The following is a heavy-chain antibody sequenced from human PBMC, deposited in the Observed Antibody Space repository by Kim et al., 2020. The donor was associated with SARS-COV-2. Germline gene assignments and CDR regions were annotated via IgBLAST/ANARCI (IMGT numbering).Heavy chain of an antibody. CDR1: GFTFSSYS. CDR3: ARDQGSGSYPGEYYYYYGMDV. Sequence: GGSLRLSCAASGFTFSSYSMNWVRQAPGKGLEWVSSISSSSSYIYYADSVKGRFTISRDNAKNSLYLQMNSLRAEDTAVYYCARDQGSGSYPGEYYYYYGMDVWGQGTTVTVSS. J-gene: IGHJ6*02. D-gene: IGHD1-26*01. CDR2: ISSSSSYI. V-gene: IGHV3-21*01.